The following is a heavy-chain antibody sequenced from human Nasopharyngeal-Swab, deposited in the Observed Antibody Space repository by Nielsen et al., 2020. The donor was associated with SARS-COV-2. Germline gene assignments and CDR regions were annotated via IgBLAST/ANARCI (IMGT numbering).Heavy chain of an antibody. CDR2: ISGSGDTT. D-gene: IGHD6-6*01. CDR3: AKDEDSSPSQRGY. CDR1: GFTFTSYA. V-gene: IGHV3-23*01. J-gene: IGHJ4*02. Sequence: ESLKISCAASGFTFTSYAMSWVRQAPGKGLEWVSGISGSGDTTLYADSVKGRLTISRDNSKNTLSLQMNSLKFEDTAVYYCAKDEDSSPSQRGYWGQGTLVTVSS.